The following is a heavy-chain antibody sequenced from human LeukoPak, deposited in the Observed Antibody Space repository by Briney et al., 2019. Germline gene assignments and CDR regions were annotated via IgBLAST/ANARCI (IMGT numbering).Heavy chain of an antibody. Sequence: PGGSLRLSCAASGFTFSSYGMHWVRQASGKGLEWVAFIRYDGSNKYYADSVKGRFAISRDNSKNTLYLQMNSLRAEDTAVYYCARDGDRGSGNDYWGQGTLVTVSS. J-gene: IGHJ4*02. CDR3: ARDGDRGSGNDY. CDR2: IRYDGSNK. CDR1: GFTFSSYG. V-gene: IGHV3-30*02. D-gene: IGHD3-10*01.